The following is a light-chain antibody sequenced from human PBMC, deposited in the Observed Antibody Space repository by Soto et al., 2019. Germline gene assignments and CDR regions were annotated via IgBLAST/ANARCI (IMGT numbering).Light chain of an antibody. CDR3: KAWDSSTPCVV. V-gene: IGLV3-1*01. Sequence: SYELTQPPSVSVSPGQTASITCSGDKMGDKYACWYQQKPGQSPVLVIYQDSKRPSGIPERFSGSNAGNTATLTISGTQAMDEADYYCKAWDSSTPCVVFGGGTKLTV. J-gene: IGLJ2*01. CDR1: KMGDKY. CDR2: QDS.